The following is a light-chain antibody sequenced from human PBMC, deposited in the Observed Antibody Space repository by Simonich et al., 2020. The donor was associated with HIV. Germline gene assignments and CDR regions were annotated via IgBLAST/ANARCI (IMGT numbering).Light chain of an antibody. CDR3: QQYNTYSLT. Sequence: DIQMTQSPSTLSASVGDRVTITCRASQSISSWLAWYQQKPGKAPKLLIYAASTLQSGVPSRFSGSGSGTEFTLTISSLQPDDFATYYCQQYNTYSLTFGGGTKVEIE. CDR1: QSISSW. CDR2: AAS. J-gene: IGKJ4*01. V-gene: IGKV1-5*01.